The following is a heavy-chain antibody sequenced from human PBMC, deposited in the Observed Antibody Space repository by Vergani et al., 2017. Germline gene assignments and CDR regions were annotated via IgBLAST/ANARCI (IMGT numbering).Heavy chain of an antibody. CDR2: IYWDDDK. J-gene: IGHJ4*02. CDR1: GFSLSTSGVG. D-gene: IGHD5-18*01. CDR3: AHRDTYSYGYYFDY. V-gene: IGHV2-5*02. Sequence: QITLKESGPTLVKPTQTLTLTCTFSGFSLSTSGVGVGWIRQPPGKALEWLALIYWDDDKRYSPSLKSRLTITKATSKNQVVLTMTNMDPVDTATYYCAHRDTYSYGYYFDYWGQGTLVTVSS.